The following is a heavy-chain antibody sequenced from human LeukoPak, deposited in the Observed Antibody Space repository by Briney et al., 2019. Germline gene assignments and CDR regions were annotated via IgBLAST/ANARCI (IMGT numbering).Heavy chain of an antibody. Sequence: SETLSLTCAVYGGSFSGYYWSWIRQPPGKGLEWIGEINHSGSTNYNPSLKSRVTISVDTSKNQFSLKLSSVTAADTAVYFCARDSYRYDSSGYYFDYWGQGTLVTVSS. V-gene: IGHV4-34*01. J-gene: IGHJ4*02. CDR3: ARDSYRYDSSGYYFDY. D-gene: IGHD3-22*01. CDR2: INHSGST. CDR1: GGSFSGYY.